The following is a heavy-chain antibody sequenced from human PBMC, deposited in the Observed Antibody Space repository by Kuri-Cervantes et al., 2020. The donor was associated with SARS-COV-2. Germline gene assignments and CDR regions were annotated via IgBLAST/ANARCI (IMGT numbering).Heavy chain of an antibody. CDR1: GGSVRSGSYY. CDR2: MYYTGST. Sequence: GSLRLSCTVSGGSVRSGSYYWSWIRQPPGKGPECLGYMYYTGSTNYNPSLKSRVTISVDTSKNQFSLKLSSVTAADTSVYYCARDLPGYCSGGSRGGQFGYWGQGTLVTVSS. CDR3: ARDLPGYCSGGSRGGQFGY. D-gene: IGHD2-15*01. J-gene: IGHJ4*02. V-gene: IGHV4-61*01.